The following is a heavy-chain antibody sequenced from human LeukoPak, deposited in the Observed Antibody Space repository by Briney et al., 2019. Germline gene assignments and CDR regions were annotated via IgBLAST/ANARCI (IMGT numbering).Heavy chain of an antibody. CDR3: ARTGIAARPTVWFDP. CDR2: ADGGGSST. V-gene: IGHV3-74*01. Sequence: GGSLRLSCAASGFTFSTHWMHWVRQVPGRGPVWVSRADGGGSSTSYADSVKGRFTISRDNAKNTMYLQMNSLRAEDTAVYYCARTGIAARPTVWFDPWGQGTLVTVSS. CDR1: GFTFSTHW. D-gene: IGHD6-6*01. J-gene: IGHJ5*02.